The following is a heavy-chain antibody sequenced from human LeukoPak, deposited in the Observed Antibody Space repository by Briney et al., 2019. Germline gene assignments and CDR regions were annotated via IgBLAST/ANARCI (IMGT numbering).Heavy chain of an antibody. CDR2: INPSGGST. Sequence: ASVKVSCKASGYTFTSYYMHWVRQAPGQGLEWMGIINPSGGSTSYAQKFQGRVTMTRDTSTSTVYMELSSLRSEGTAVYYCARGSFWSGYYMVTDYWGQGTLVTVSS. J-gene: IGHJ4*02. CDR1: GYTFTSYY. V-gene: IGHV1-46*03. D-gene: IGHD3-3*01. CDR3: ARGSFWSGYYMVTDY.